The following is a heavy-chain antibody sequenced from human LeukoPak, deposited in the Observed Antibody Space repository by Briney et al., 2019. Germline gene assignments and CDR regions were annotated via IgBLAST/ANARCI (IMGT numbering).Heavy chain of an antibody. CDR1: EFSVGSNY. V-gene: IGHV3-66*01. J-gene: IGHJ6*03. CDR3: ARGRRVRGVIIRCLLDYYMDV. CDR2: IYSGGST. D-gene: IGHD3-10*01. Sequence: GGSLSLSCAASEFSVGSNYMTWVRQAPGKGLEWVSLIYSGGSTYYADSVKGRFTISRDNSKNTLYLQMNSLRAEDTAVYYCARGRRVRGVIIRCLLDYYMDVWGKGTTVTVSS.